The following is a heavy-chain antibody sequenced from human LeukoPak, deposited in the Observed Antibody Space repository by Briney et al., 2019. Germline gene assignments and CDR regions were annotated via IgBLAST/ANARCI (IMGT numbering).Heavy chain of an antibody. J-gene: IGHJ6*02. V-gene: IGHV3-66*02. CDR1: GFTVGNTY. Sequence: PGGSLRLSCAASGFTVGNTYMCWVRQAPGKGLEWVSVIHDGGTTYYAASVEGRFTIARDNSRNTLSLQMNSLTTEDTAVYYCARIGSPGVAYYGMDVWGQGTTVTVSS. CDR2: IHDGGTT. CDR3: ARIGSPGVAYYGMDV. D-gene: IGHD3-3*01.